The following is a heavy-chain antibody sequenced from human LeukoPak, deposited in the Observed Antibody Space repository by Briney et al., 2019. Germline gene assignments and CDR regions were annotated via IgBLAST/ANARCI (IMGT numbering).Heavy chain of an antibody. V-gene: IGHV3-30*04. CDR2: ISYDGSNK. CDR3: ARDGSGSYYNPPTH. J-gene: IGHJ4*02. CDR1: GFTFSSYA. Sequence: GGSLRLSCAASGFTFSSYAMHWVRQAPGKGLEWVAVISYDGSNKYYADSVKGRFTIPRDNSKNTLYLQMNSLRAEDTAVYYCARDGSGSYYNPPTHWGQGALVTVSS. D-gene: IGHD3-10*01.